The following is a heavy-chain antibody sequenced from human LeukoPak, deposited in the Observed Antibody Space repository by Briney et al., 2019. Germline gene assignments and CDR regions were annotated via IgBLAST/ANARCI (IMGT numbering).Heavy chain of an antibody. D-gene: IGHD3-10*01. CDR1: GFTVSSNC. J-gene: IGHJ6*02. Sequence: GGSLRLSCAASGFTVSSNCMSWVRQAPGQGLEWVSVIYSGGSTYYADSVNGRSTISRANSKTTMYLQMNSLRDEDTAVYYCAREGGRITMVRGVRYYYYYGMDVWGQGTTVTVSS. CDR3: AREGGRITMVRGVRYYYYYGMDV. V-gene: IGHV3-53*01. CDR2: IYSGGST.